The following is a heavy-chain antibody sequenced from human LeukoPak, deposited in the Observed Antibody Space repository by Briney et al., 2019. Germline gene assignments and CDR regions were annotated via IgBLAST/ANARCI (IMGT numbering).Heavy chain of an antibody. Sequence: GGSLRLSCAASGFTFSSYEMNWVRQAPGKGLKWVSYISSSGSTIYYADSVKGRFTISRDNAKNSLYLQMNSLRAEDTAVYYCAREHVLLWFGELISGGMDVWGKGTTVTVSS. CDR1: GFTFSSYE. J-gene: IGHJ6*04. V-gene: IGHV3-48*03. CDR3: AREHVLLWFGELISGGMDV. CDR2: ISSSGSTI. D-gene: IGHD3-10*01.